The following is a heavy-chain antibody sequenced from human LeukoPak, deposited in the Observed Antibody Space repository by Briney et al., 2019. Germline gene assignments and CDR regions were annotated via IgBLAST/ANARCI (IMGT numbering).Heavy chain of an antibody. CDR3: ARGQYDFWSGYDVNWFDP. CDR1: GGSFSDSY. D-gene: IGHD3-3*01. CDR2: INPTGYT. Sequence: SETLSLTCAVHGGSFSDSYWSWIRQPPGKGLEWIGEINPTGYTNYNPSLESRVTMSVDTSKNQFSLKVTSVTAADTALYYCARGQYDFWSGYDVNWFDPWGQGTLVTVSS. V-gene: IGHV4-34*01. J-gene: IGHJ5*02.